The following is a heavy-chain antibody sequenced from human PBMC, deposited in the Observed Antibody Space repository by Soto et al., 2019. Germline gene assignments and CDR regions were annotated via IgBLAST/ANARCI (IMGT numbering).Heavy chain of an antibody. D-gene: IGHD5-12*01. J-gene: IGHJ4*02. CDR2: IYYSGST. V-gene: IGHV4-59*12. CDR1: GGSISSYS. CDR3: AAGGGLPRYY. Sequence: PSETLSLTCTVSGGSISSYSWGWIRQPPGKGLEWIGTIYYSGSTHYNPSLEGRVAISADTPNNQFSLKLSSVTAADTAVYYCAAGGGLPRYYWGQGTLVTVSS.